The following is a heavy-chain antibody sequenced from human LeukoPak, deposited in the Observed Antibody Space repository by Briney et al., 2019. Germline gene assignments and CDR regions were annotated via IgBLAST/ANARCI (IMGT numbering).Heavy chain of an antibody. J-gene: IGHJ4*02. CDR2: IYRGGST. CDR1: GFTVSSNY. V-gene: IGHV3-53*01. Sequence: PGGSLRLSCAASGFTVSSNYMSWVRQAPGKGLEWVSVIYRGGSTLYADSVKGRYTISRDNAKRSLYLQMNSLRAEDTAVYYCTRDPRLADYWGQGTLVTVSS. CDR3: TRDPRLADY.